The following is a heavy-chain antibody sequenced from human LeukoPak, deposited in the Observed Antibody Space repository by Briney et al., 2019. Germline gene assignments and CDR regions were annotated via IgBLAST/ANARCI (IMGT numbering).Heavy chain of an antibody. Sequence: GGSLRLSCAASGFTFSRYAMHWVRQAPGKGLEYVSAISSNGGRTYYETSVKGRFTISRDNSKNTLYLQMGSLRAEDMAVYYCARDFVHYYDSSGFEYYFDFWGQGTLVTVSS. J-gene: IGHJ4*02. CDR1: GFTFSRYA. CDR3: ARDFVHYYDSSGFEYYFDF. CDR2: ISSNGGRT. V-gene: IGHV3-64*01. D-gene: IGHD3-22*01.